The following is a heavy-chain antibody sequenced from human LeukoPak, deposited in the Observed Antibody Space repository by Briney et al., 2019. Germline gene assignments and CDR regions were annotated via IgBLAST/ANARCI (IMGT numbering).Heavy chain of an antibody. J-gene: IGHJ6*02. V-gene: IGHV4-39*07. Sequence: SETLSLTCTVSGDSISSSSYYWGWIRQPPGKGLEWIGTIYYSGSTYYNPSLKSRVTISVDTSKNQFSLKLRSVTAADTAVYYCARAYSSSSKTGFDPWGQGTTVTVSS. CDR1: GDSISSSSYY. CDR2: IYYSGST. D-gene: IGHD1-26*01. CDR3: ARAYSSSSKTGFDP.